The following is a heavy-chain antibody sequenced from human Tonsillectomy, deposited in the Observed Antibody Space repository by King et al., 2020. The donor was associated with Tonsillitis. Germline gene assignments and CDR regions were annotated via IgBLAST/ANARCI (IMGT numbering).Heavy chain of an antibody. CDR2: IYYSGST. CDR3: ARAFDY. CDR1: GGSISSSIHY. V-gene: IGHV4-39*02. J-gene: IGHJ4*02. Sequence: QLQESGPGLVKPSETLSLTCTASGGSISSSIHYWAWIRQPPGKGLEWIGSIYYSGSTSYNPSLKSRLTISVDTSKNHFSLKRSSVTAADTAVYYCARAFDYWGQGTLVTVSS.